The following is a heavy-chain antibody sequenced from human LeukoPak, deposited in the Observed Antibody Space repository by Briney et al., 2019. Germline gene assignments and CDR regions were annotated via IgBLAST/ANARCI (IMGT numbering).Heavy chain of an antibody. CDR2: ISGSGGST. Sequence: PGGSLRLSCAASGFTFSSYAMSWVRQAPGKGLEWVSAISGSGGSTYYADSVKGRFTISRDNSKNTLYLQMNSLRAEDTAVYYCAKMYYDFWSGPDANWFDPWGQGTLVTVSS. V-gene: IGHV3-23*01. D-gene: IGHD3-3*01. J-gene: IGHJ5*02. CDR1: GFTFSSYA. CDR3: AKMYYDFWSGPDANWFDP.